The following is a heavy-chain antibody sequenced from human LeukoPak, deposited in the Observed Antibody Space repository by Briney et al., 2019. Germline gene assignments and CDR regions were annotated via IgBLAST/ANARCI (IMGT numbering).Heavy chain of an antibody. Sequence: GGSLRLSCAASGFTFSSYAMHWVRQAPGKGLEWVAVISYDGSNKYYADSVKGRFTISRDNSKNTLYLQMNSLRAEDTAVYYCASGDSNYDYWGQGTLVTVSS. J-gene: IGHJ4*02. CDR2: ISYDGSNK. CDR1: GFTFSSYA. D-gene: IGHD4-11*01. CDR3: ASGDSNYDY. V-gene: IGHV3-30-3*01.